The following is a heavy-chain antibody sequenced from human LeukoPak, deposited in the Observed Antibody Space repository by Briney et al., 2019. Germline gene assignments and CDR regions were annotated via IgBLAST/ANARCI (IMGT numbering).Heavy chain of an antibody. CDR1: GFTFKTYS. D-gene: IGHD6-19*01. J-gene: IGHJ4*02. CDR2: IWYDGSNK. Sequence: QAGGSLRLSCAAAGFTFKTYSLNWVRQAPGKGLEWVALIWYDGSNKYYTDSVKGRFTISRDNSKNMLYLQMNSLRTEDTAVYYCATLRSDSSGWYYFDYWGQGTLVTVSS. CDR3: ATLRSDSSGWYYFDY. V-gene: IGHV3-30*02.